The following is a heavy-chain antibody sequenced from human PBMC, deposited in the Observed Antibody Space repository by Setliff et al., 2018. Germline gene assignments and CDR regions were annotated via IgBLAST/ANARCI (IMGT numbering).Heavy chain of an antibody. D-gene: IGHD3-16*01. Sequence: GSLRLSCAASGFTFSNYYMTWIRQAPGKGLEWISYIHDSGNPTYYADSVKGRFTVSRDNAKNSLYLQMTSLRAEDTAIYYCVRNGGNSDYWGQGTLVT. CDR3: VRNGGNSDY. J-gene: IGHJ4*02. CDR2: IHDSGNPT. CDR1: GFTFSNYY. V-gene: IGHV3-11*04.